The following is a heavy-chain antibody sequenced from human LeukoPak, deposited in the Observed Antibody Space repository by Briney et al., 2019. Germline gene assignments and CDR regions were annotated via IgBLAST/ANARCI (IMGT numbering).Heavy chain of an antibody. V-gene: IGHV3-7*01. CDR3: ARDRGSSGRLGRFDN. CDR1: GFTLSTYW. D-gene: IGHD6-19*01. J-gene: IGHJ4*02. CDR2: IKQGGSEK. Sequence: PGGSLRLSCAASGFTLSTYWMTWVREAPGEGLERVANIKQGGSEKYYVDSVKGRFTISRDNAKKLLYLQRNSRRVEDTAVYYCARDRGSSGRLGRFDNWGQGTLVTVSP.